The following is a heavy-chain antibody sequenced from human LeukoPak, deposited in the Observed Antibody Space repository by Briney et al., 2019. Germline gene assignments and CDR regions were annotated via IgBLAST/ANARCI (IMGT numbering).Heavy chain of an antibody. Sequence: SGGSLRLSCAASRFTISSYWMSWVRQAPGKGLEWVANIKQDGSEKYYVDSVKGRFTISRDNAKNSLHLQMNSLRAEDTAVYYCARSQSGGFDYWGQGTLVTVSS. CDR3: ARSQSGGFDY. V-gene: IGHV3-7*01. CDR2: IKQDGSEK. D-gene: IGHD3-16*01. CDR1: RFTISSYW. J-gene: IGHJ4*02.